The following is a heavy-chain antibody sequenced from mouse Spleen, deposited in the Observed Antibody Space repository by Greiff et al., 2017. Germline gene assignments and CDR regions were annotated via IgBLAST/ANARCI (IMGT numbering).Heavy chain of an antibody. V-gene: IGHV5-17*02. CDR1: GFTFSSFG. Sequence: DVMLVESGGGLVQPGGSRKLSCAASGFTFSSFGMHWVRQAPEKGLEWVAYISSGSSTIYYADTVKGRFTISRDNPKNTLFLQMTSLRSEDTAMYHCARSYYGSSWYFDVWGAGTTVTVSS. CDR2: ISSGSSTI. D-gene: IGHD1-1*01. J-gene: IGHJ1*01. CDR3: ARSYYGSSWYFDV.